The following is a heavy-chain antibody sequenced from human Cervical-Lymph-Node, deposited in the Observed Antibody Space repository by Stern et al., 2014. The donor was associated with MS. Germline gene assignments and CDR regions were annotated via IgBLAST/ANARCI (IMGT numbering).Heavy chain of an antibody. CDR3: ARRQTTYLD. CDR1: GFTFNNYT. Sequence: EVQLVQSGGGLVKPGGSLSVSCTASGFTFNNYTMYWVRQAPGQGLEWVSSISGSSSFICYADSVRGRFTISRDNAKTSLFLQLDSLRVDDTAVYYCARRQTTYLDWGQGTLVTVSS. D-gene: IGHD4-11*01. V-gene: IGHV3-21*01. J-gene: IGHJ4*02. CDR2: ISGSSSFI.